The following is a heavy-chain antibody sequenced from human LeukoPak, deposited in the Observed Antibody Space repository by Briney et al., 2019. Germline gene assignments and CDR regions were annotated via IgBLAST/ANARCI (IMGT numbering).Heavy chain of an antibody. D-gene: IGHD1-26*01. CDR1: GYTFTGYY. V-gene: IGHV1-2*02. Sequence: ASVKVSCKASGYTFTGYYMHWVRQAPGQGLEWMGWINPNSGGTNYAQKFQGRVTMTRDTSISTAYMELSSLRSEDTAVYYCARSGNWWELPSFDYWGQGTLVTVSS. J-gene: IGHJ4*02. CDR2: INPNSGGT. CDR3: ARSGNWWELPSFDY.